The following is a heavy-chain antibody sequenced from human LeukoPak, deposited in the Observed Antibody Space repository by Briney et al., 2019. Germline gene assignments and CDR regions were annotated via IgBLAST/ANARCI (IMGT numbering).Heavy chain of an antibody. CDR3: ASSYSSSWYRASFDY. D-gene: IGHD6-13*01. CDR1: GFTFSSYS. J-gene: IGHJ4*02. CDR2: ISSSSSYI. V-gene: IGHV3-21*01. Sequence: GGSLRLSCAASGFTFSSYSMNWVRQAPGKGLEWVSSISSSSSYIYYADSVKGRFTISRDNAKNSLYLQMNSLRAEDTAVYYCASSYSSSWYRASFDYWGQGTLVTVSS.